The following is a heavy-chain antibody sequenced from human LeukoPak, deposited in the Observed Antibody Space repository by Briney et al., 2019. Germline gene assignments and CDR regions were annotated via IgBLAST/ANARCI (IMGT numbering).Heavy chain of an antibody. D-gene: IGHD4-17*01. CDR3: ARDNGDYAGGWFDP. Sequence: SETLSLTCTVSGHSITSSYYWAWIRQPPGKGLEWIGSISHGASTYYESSLKSRLTISIDVSKNQLSLELRSVAATDTAVYYCARDNGDYAGGWFDPWGQGTLVTVSS. V-gene: IGHV4-38-2*02. J-gene: IGHJ5*02. CDR2: ISHGAST. CDR1: GHSITSSYY.